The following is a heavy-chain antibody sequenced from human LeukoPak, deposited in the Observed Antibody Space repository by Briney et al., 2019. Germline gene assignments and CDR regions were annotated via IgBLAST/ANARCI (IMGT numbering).Heavy chain of an antibody. CDR2: MNKDGSEK. V-gene: IGHV3-7*03. Sequence: GGSLRLSCAASGFILSKHWMTWVRQAPGKGPEWVANMNKDGSEKYYVDSVKGRFTISRDTAKNSLYLQMNNLRAEDTALYYCARNNDMDVWGQGTTVIVSS. CDR3: ARNNDMDV. D-gene: IGHD1/OR15-1a*01. CDR1: GFILSKHW. J-gene: IGHJ6*02.